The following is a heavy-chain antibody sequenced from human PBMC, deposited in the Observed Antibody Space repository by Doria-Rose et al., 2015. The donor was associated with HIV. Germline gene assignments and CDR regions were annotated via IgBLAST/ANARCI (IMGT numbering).Heavy chain of an antibody. J-gene: IGHJ6*02. CDR2: IQQDGTDY. CDR1: GFTFSRYW. Sequence: VQLVQSGGGLVQPGGSLRLSCTASGFTFSRYWMAWVRQAPGMGLQWVASIQQDGTDYYYVDSVKGRFTISRDNANNSLYLQMNSLRAEDAAVYYCARGPGDKDYTNYNGGYYYFSGMDVWGQGTTVTVSS. CDR3: ARGPGDKDYTNYNGGYYYFSGMDV. D-gene: IGHD3-10*01. V-gene: IGHV3-7*04.